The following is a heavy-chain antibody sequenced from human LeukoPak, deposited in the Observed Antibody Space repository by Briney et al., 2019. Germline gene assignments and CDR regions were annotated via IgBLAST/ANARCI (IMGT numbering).Heavy chain of an antibody. Sequence: ASVKVSCKASGYTFTGYYMHWVRQAPGQGLEWMGWINPNSGGTNYSQKFQGRVTPTRDTSISTAYMELSRLRSDDTAVYYCARDRIAAAERGLDEFDPWGQGTLVTVSS. V-gene: IGHV1-2*02. CDR1: GYTFTGYY. J-gene: IGHJ5*02. CDR3: ARDRIAAAERGLDEFDP. CDR2: INPNSGGT. D-gene: IGHD6-13*01.